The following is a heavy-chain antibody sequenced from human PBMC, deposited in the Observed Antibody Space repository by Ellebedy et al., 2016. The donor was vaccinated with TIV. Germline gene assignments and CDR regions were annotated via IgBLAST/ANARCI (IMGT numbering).Heavy chain of an antibody. CDR2: ISSGSIT. V-gene: IGHV3-23*01. Sequence: GGSLRLSCAASGFSFTGYTMNWVRQAPGKGLEWVSSISSGSITNYADSVKGRFSISRDNSKNTLFLQMNSLRAEDTAIYYCARGLNYYESGSSFDYWGQGTLVTVSA. CDR1: GFSFTGYT. D-gene: IGHD3-22*01. J-gene: IGHJ4*02. CDR3: ARGLNYYESGSSFDY.